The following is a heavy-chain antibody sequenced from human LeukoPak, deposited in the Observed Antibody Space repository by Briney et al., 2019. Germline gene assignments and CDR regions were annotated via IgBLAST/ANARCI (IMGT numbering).Heavy chain of an antibody. J-gene: IGHJ4*02. CDR1: GFTVITND. V-gene: IGHV3-53*01. Sequence: GGSLRLSCAASGFTVITNDMTWVRQAPGKGLDWVSGLYSDGNTKYADSVQGRFTISRDNSKNTLYLEMNSLSPDDTAVYYCARGVEPLAANTLAYWGQGTLVTVSS. D-gene: IGHD1-14*01. CDR2: LYSDGNT. CDR3: ARGVEPLAANTLAY.